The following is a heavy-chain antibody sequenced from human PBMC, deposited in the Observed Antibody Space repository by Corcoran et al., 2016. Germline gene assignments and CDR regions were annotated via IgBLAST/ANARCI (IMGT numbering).Heavy chain of an antibody. J-gene: IGHJ4*01. CDR3: ARGGGRDYGDLALDD. V-gene: IGHV3-53*01. D-gene: IGHD4-17*01. CDR2: IYSGGST. CDR1: GFTVSSNY. Sequence: EVQLVESGGGLIQPGGSLRLSCAASGFTVSSNYMSWVRQAPGKGLEWISVIYSGGSTYYADAVKGRFTISRDKSKHTLYLQMNSLRAEDTAEYCCARGGGRDYGDLALDDWGQGSLVTCS.